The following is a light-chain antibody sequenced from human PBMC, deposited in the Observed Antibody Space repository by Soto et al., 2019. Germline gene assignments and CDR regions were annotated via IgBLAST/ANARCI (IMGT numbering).Light chain of an antibody. CDR2: AAS. CDR3: QESYSTPPT. J-gene: IGKJ1*01. V-gene: IGKV1-39*01. CDR1: QSISSY. Sequence: DSQITHTPSSLSASVGAIVTIPCRASQSISSYLNWYQQKPGKAAKLLIYAASSLQSGVPLRFSGSGSGTDFTLTISSLQPEDFATYYCQESYSTPPTFGQGTKVDIK.